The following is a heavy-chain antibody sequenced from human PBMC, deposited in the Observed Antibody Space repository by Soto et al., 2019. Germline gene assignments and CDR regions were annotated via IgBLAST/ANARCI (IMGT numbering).Heavy chain of an antibody. Sequence: SETLSLTFKVSGKSLGSHYWSWIRQPPGEGMEWIGYVFYTGSTNYNPSLRSRVLISVDTPKNQFSLKLRSVTAADTAVYYCARQDGYYYYMDVWGKGTTVT. CDR2: VFYTGST. J-gene: IGHJ6*03. CDR1: GKSLGSHY. V-gene: IGHV4-59*08. CDR3: ARQDGYYYYMDV.